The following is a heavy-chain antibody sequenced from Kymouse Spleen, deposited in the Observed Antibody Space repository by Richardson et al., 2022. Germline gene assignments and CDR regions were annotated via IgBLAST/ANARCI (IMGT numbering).Heavy chain of an antibody. Sequence: EVQLVESGGGLIQPGGSLRLSCAASGFTVSSNYMSWVRQAPGKGLEWVSVIYSCGSTYYADSVKGRFTISRDNSKNTLYLQMNSLRAEDTAVYYCARHYYGSGSSWFDPWGQGTLVTVSS. D-gene: IGHD3-10*01. J-gene: IGHJ5*02. V-gene: IGHV3-66*03. CDR1: GFTVSSNY. CDR2: IYSCGST. CDR3: ARHYYGSGSSWFDP.